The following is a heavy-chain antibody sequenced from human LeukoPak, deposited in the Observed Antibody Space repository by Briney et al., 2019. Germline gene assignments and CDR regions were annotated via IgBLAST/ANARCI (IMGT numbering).Heavy chain of an antibody. CDR1: GFTFSSYS. CDR3: ARDRTYYYDSSGSYFDY. CDR2: ISSSSSTI. D-gene: IGHD3-22*01. V-gene: IGHV3-48*01. Sequence: GGSLRLSCAASGFTFSSYSMNWVRQAPGKELEWVSYISSSSSTIYYADSVKGRFTISRDNAKNSLYLQMNSLRAEDTAVYYCARDRTYYYDSSGSYFDYWGQGTLVTVSS. J-gene: IGHJ4*02.